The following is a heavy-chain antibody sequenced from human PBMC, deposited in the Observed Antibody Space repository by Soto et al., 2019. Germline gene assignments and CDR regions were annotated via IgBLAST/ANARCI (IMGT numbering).Heavy chain of an antibody. CDR2: INHSGST. CDR3: ARPAIPATVSAFDY. V-gene: IGHV4-34*01. J-gene: IGHJ4*02. CDR1: GGSFSGYY. D-gene: IGHD6-13*01. Sequence: PSETLSLTCAVYGGSFSGYYWSWIRQSPGKGLEWIGEINHSGSTNYNPSLKSRVTISVDTSKNQFSLKLNSVTAADTALYYCARPAIPATVSAFDYWGQGTLVTVSS.